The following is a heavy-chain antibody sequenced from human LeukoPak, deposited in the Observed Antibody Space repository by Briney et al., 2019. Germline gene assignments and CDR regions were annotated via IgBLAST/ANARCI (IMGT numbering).Heavy chain of an antibody. D-gene: IGHD3-10*01. J-gene: IGHJ4*02. CDR2: INPNSGGT. CDR3: ATDPLWFGESY. V-gene: IGHV1-2*02. Sequence: ASVKVSCKASGYTFTGYYMHWVRQAPGQGLEWMGWINPNSGGTNYAQKFQGRVTMARDTSISTAYMELSRLRSEDTAVYYCATDPLWFGESYWGQGTLVTVSS. CDR1: GYTFTGYY.